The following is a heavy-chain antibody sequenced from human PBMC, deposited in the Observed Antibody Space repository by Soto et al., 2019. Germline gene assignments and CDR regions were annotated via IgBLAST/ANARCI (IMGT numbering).Heavy chain of an antibody. CDR3: ARDAISMVRGTNNWFDP. CDR1: GFTFSNYA. CDR2: ISGGGISP. Sequence: EVQLLESGGGLVQPGGSLTLSCAASGFTFSNYAMSWVRQAPGKGLAWVSAISGGGISPYYADSVRGRFTISRDNSRNTLYLRMNRLRAEDTAVYYCARDAISMVRGTNNWFDPWGQGTLVTVSS. V-gene: IGHV3-23*01. D-gene: IGHD3-10*01. J-gene: IGHJ5*02.